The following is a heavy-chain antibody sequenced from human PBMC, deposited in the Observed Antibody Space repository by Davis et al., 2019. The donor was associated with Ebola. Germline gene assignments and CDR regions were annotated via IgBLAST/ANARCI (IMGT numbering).Heavy chain of an antibody. Sequence: PGGSLRLSCEASGFSFSNYAMSWVRQSPGKGLEWVSYTSCCNGRTYYADSVKGRFTSSRDGATNSVHLQMDSLRADDTAVYYCARDSAVVFFDYWSQGTLVTVSS. J-gene: IGHJ4*02. CDR1: GFSFSNYA. V-gene: IGHV3-11*05. D-gene: IGHD5-18*01. CDR3: ARDSAVVFFDY. CDR2: TSCCNGRT.